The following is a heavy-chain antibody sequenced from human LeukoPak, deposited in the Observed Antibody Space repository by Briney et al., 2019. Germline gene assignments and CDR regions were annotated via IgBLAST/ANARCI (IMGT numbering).Heavy chain of an antibody. CDR2: ISSSGSTI. CDR3: AGDFDDYGSGSYYPKPLQFGP. CDR1: GFTFSSYE. Sequence: GGSLRLSCAASGFTFSSYEMNWVRQAPGKGLEWVSYISSSGSTIYYADSVKGRFTISRDNAKNSLYLQMNSLRAEDTAVYYCAGDFDDYGSGSYYPKPLQFGPWGQGTLVTVSS. J-gene: IGHJ5*02. V-gene: IGHV3-48*03. D-gene: IGHD3-10*01.